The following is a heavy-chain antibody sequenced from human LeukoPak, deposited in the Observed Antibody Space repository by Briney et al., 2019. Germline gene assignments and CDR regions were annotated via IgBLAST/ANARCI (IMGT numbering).Heavy chain of an antibody. CDR2: INTNTGNP. V-gene: IGHV7-4-1*02. J-gene: IGHJ4*02. CDR1: GYTFTSYA. CDR3: ARDATEQQLVSDFDY. D-gene: IGHD6-13*01. Sequence: ASVKVSCKASGYTFTSYAMNWVRQAPGQGLEWMGWINTNTGNPTYAQGFTGRFVFSLDTSVSTAYLQISSLKAEDTAVYYCARDATEQQLVSDFDYWGQGTLVTVSS.